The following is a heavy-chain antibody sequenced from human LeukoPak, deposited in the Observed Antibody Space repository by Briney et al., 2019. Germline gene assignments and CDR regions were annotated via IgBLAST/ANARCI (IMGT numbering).Heavy chain of an antibody. CDR3: AITPGLGATNSDY. Sequence: ASVKVSCKVSGYTLTELSMHWVRQAPGKGLEWMGGFDPEDGETIYAQKFQGRVTMTEDTSTDAAYMELSSLRSEDTAVYYCAITPGLGATNSDYWGQGTLVTVSS. D-gene: IGHD1-26*01. V-gene: IGHV1-24*01. CDR2: FDPEDGET. J-gene: IGHJ4*02. CDR1: GYTLTELS.